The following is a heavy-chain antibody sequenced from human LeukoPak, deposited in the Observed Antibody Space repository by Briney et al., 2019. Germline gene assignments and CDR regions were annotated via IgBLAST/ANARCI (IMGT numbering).Heavy chain of an antibody. D-gene: IGHD5-18*01. V-gene: IGHV1-69-2*01. CDR2: VDPEDGET. J-gene: IGHJ4*02. CDR3: ATSSYGKLLDY. Sequence: GATVKISCQGSGYTFIDYHMHWVQQAPGKGLEWMGLVDPEDGETLYAEKFQGRVTITAETSTDTAYMELSSLRSEDTAVYYCATSSYGKLLDYWGQGTLVTVSS. CDR1: GYTFIDYH.